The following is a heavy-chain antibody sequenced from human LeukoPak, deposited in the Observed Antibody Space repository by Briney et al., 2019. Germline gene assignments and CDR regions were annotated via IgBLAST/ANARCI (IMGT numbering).Heavy chain of an antibody. CDR1: GFTFSRYE. V-gene: IGHV3-48*03. CDR3: AREMTAWHESFEI. J-gene: IGHJ3*02. D-gene: IGHD5-12*01. Sequence: PAGSLLSPSAASGFTFSRYETNWVRQAPGKGLEWVSYISSSGSTIYYADSVKGRFTISRDNAKNSLYLQMNSLRAEDTAVYYCAREMTAWHESFEIWGQGAFLTVS. CDR2: ISSSGSTI.